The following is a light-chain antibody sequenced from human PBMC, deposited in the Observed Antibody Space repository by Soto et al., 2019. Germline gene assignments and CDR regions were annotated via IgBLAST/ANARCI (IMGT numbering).Light chain of an antibody. J-gene: IGKJ4*01. Sequence: DIHMTQSPSSLYASIGDRVTITCRSSQIIDTYLNWYQQKAGKAPKLLIYGVSKLQSGVPPRFSGSGSGTEFTLTITGLQPEDCATYYCQQSYSSPLLAFGGGTKVEIK. CDR3: QQSYSSPLLA. CDR2: GVS. V-gene: IGKV1-39*01. CDR1: QIIDTY.